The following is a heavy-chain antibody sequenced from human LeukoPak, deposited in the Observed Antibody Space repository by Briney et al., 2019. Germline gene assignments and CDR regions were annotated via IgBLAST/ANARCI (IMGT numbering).Heavy chain of an antibody. D-gene: IGHD3-22*01. V-gene: IGHV3-30*02. Sequence: GGSLRLSCAASGFTFSNAWMSWVRQAPGKGLEWVAFIRYDGSNKYYADSVKGRFTISRDNSKNTLYLQMNSLRAEDTAVYYCAKGGYYYDSSAQDYWGQGTLVTVSS. CDR2: IRYDGSNK. CDR3: AKGGYYYDSSAQDY. CDR1: GFTFSNAW. J-gene: IGHJ4*02.